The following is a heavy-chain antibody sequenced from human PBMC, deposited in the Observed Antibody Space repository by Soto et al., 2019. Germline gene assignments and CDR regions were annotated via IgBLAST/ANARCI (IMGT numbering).Heavy chain of an antibody. CDR3: VHRRQANSSFQTWFDP. V-gene: IGHV2-5*02. J-gene: IGHJ5*02. Sequence: QITLKESGPTLVKPTQTITLTCTFSGFSLSTTGVGVGWIRQPPGKALEWLALFYWVDEKRYSPSLKRRLTITKDTSKNHVVLTMTNMDPVDTATYYSVHRRQANSSFQTWFDPWGQGMLVTFSS. CDR2: FYWVDEK. D-gene: IGHD3-22*01. CDR1: GFSLSTTGVG.